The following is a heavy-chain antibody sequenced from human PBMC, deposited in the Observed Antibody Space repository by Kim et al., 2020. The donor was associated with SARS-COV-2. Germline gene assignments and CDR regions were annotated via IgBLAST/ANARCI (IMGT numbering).Heavy chain of an antibody. D-gene: IGHD3-10*01. Sequence: SETLSLTCTVSGGSISSSSYYWGWIRQPPGKGLEWIGSIYYSGSTYYNPSLKSRVTISVDTSKNQFSLKLSSVTAADTAVYYCARHQGGVPGVGALPRYWGQGTLVTVSS. J-gene: IGHJ4*02. V-gene: IGHV4-39*01. CDR3: ARHQGGVPGVGALPRY. CDR2: IYYSGST. CDR1: GGSISSSSYY.